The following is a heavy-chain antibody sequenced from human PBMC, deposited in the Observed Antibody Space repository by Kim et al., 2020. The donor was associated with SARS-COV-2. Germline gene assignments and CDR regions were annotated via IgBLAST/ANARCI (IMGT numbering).Heavy chain of an antibody. Sequence: GGSLRLSCAASGFTFSSYAMSWVRQAPGKGLEWVSAISGSGGSTYYADSVKGRFTISRDNSKNTLYLQMNSLRAEDTAVYYCAKEGRMVRGVNLPYYYYGMDVWGQGTTVTVSS. CDR3: AKEGRMVRGVNLPYYYYGMDV. J-gene: IGHJ6*02. V-gene: IGHV3-23*01. D-gene: IGHD3-10*01. CDR2: ISGSGGST. CDR1: GFTFSSYA.